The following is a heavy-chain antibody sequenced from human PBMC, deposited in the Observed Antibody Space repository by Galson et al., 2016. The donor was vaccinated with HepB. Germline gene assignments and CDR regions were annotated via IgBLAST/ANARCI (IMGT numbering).Heavy chain of an antibody. J-gene: IGHJ6*02. CDR1: GYSFTRYW. CDR2: IYPGDSDT. CDR3: VTTVATMGFTMDV. D-gene: IGHD5-12*01. Sequence: QSGAEVKKPGESLKISCKGSGYSFTRYWIGWVRQMPGKGLEWMGIIYPGDSDTRYSPSFQGQVTISADKSISTAYLQWTSRKASDTAMYYCVTTVATMGFTMDVWGQGTTVTVSS. V-gene: IGHV5-51*01.